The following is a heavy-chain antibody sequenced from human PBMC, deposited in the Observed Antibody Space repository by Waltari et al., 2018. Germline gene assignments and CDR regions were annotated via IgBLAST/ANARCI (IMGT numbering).Heavy chain of an antibody. J-gene: IGHJ6*03. D-gene: IGHD6-6*01. Sequence: EVQLVESGGGLVQPGGSLRLSCAASGFTFSSYWMSWVRQAPGKGLEWVANIKQDGSEKYYVDSVKGRFTISRDNAKNSLYLQMNSLRAEDTAVYYCARRFIAARPYYYYYYMDVWGKGTTVTVSS. V-gene: IGHV3-7*01. CDR1: GFTFSSYW. CDR2: IKQDGSEK. CDR3: ARRFIAARPYYYYYYMDV.